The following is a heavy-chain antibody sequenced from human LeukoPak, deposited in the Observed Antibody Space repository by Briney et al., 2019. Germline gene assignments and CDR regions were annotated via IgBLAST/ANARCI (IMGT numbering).Heavy chain of an antibody. CDR2: IRYDGSNK. J-gene: IGHJ3*02. Sequence: GGSLRLSCAASGFNFSSYGMHWVRQAQGTGLEWVAFIRYDGSNKYYADSVKGRFTISRDNSKNTLYLQMNSLRAEDTAVYYCAIDLLEWLSLEDAFDIWGQGTMVTVSS. CDR1: GFNFSSYG. V-gene: IGHV3-30*02. D-gene: IGHD3-3*01. CDR3: AIDLLEWLSLEDAFDI.